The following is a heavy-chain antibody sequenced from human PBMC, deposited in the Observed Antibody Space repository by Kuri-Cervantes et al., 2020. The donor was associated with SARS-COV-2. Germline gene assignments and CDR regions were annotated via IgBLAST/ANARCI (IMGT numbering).Heavy chain of an antibody. Sequence: ASVKVSCKTPETTFPNYDINWVRQAPGQGLEWMGIINPSGGSTSYAQKFQGRVTMTRDTSTSTVYMELSSLRSEDTAVYYCARGVQLWFQGNYYYYYMDVWGKGTTVTVSS. CDR3: ARGVQLWFQGNYYYYYMDV. CDR2: INPSGGST. V-gene: IGHV1-46*01. CDR1: ETTFPNYD. J-gene: IGHJ6*03. D-gene: IGHD5-18*01.